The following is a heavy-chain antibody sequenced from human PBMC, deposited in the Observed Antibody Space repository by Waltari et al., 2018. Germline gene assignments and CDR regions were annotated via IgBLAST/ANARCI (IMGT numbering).Heavy chain of an antibody. CDR3: AAENPTRSYDLDA. Sequence: QPQLQESGPGLVKPSETLSLTCNVSGDSISSSGFYWVWIRQSPGKGLEWIGSIYYDGSPYYSPSLRSRVTISADTSKNQFSLKLTSVTAADTAVYYCAAENPTRSYDLDAWGQGILVTASS. D-gene: IGHD3-16*01. J-gene: IGHJ5*02. V-gene: IGHV4-39*01. CDR2: IYYDGSP. CDR1: GDSISSSGFY.